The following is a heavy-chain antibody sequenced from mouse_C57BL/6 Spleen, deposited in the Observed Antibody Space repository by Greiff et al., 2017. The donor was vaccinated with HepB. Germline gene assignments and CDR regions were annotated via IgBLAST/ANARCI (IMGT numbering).Heavy chain of an antibody. CDR3: ARVYDYEGGFAY. CDR1: GYTFTSYW. J-gene: IGHJ3*01. Sequence: QVQLQQPGAELVKPGASVKLSCKASGYTFTSYWMQWVKQRPGQGLEWIGEIDPSDSYTNYNQKFKGKATLPVDTSSSPAYMQLSSLPSEDSAVYYCARVYDYEGGFAYWGQGTLVTVSA. CDR2: IDPSDSYT. D-gene: IGHD2-4*01. V-gene: IGHV1-50*01.